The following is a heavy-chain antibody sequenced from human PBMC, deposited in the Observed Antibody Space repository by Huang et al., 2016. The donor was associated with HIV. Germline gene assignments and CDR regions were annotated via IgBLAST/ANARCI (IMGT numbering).Heavy chain of an antibody. D-gene: IGHD3-16*01. V-gene: IGHV4-59*11. CDR2: IYNSGTT. CDR3: ARVRSSYGTLWFDP. CDR1: GASISSHY. Sequence: QVQLRETGPGLVKPSETLSLTCAVSGASISSHYWSWIRQPPGKGLDGIGLIYNSGTTNYNPSLKSRVSISTATSKNHFSLKLTSVTAADSGVYYCARVRSSYGTLWFDPWGQGTLVTVSS. J-gene: IGHJ5*02.